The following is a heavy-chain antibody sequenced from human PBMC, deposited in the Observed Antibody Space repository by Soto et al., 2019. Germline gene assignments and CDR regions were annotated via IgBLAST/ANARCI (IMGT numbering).Heavy chain of an antibody. CDR1: GFTFSSYA. Sequence: GGSLRLSCAASGFTFSSYAMSWVRQAPGKGLEWVSAISGSGGSTYYADSVKGRFTISRDNSKNTLYLQMNSLRAEDTAVYYCAKSRQRDRSGYYSDYWGQGTLVTVSS. V-gene: IGHV3-23*01. D-gene: IGHD3-22*01. CDR3: AKSRQRDRSGYYSDY. J-gene: IGHJ4*02. CDR2: ISGSGGST.